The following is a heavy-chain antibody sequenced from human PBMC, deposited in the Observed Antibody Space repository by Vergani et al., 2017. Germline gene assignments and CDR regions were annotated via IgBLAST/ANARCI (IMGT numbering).Heavy chain of an antibody. Sequence: QVQLPESGPGLVKPSETLSLTCTVSGGSISSYYWSWIRQPPGKGLEWIGYIYYSGSTNYNPSLKSRVTISVDTSKNQFSLKLSSVTAADTAVYYCARPVVFQLDGGKPYSWYFDLWGRGTLVTFSS. CDR2: IYYSGST. D-gene: IGHD4-23*01. V-gene: IGHV4-59*01. J-gene: IGHJ2*01. CDR1: GGSISSYY. CDR3: ARPVVFQLDGGKPYSWYFDL.